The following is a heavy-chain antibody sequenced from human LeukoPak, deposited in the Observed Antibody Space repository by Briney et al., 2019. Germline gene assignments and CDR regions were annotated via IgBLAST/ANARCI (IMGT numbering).Heavy chain of an antibody. CDR2: IYYTGT. Sequence: SETLSLTCTVSGGSVTDYYWSWIRQSPGKGLEWIGYIYYTGTSYNPSLKSRVTISADTSRNQFSLKLISVTAADTAVYYCASRKLGNDYWGQGTLVTVSS. D-gene: IGHD7-27*01. CDR1: GGSVTDYY. CDR3: ASRKLGNDY. V-gene: IGHV4-59*02. J-gene: IGHJ4*02.